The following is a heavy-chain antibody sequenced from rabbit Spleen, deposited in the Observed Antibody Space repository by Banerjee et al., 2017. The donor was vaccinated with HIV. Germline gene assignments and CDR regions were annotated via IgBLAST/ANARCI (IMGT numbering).Heavy chain of an antibody. CDR1: GFSFSDRDV. J-gene: IGHJ4*01. CDR2: IDAGSSGDT. Sequence: QEQLDESGGGLVQPEGSLTLTCKASGFSFSDRDVMCWVRQAPGKGLEWIACIDAGSSGDTYYASWAKGRFTISKTSSTTVTLQLTSLTAADTATYFCARAWSSSSGYYYAFNLWGQGTLVTVS. CDR3: ARAWSSSSGYYYAFNL. D-gene: IGHD1-1*01. V-gene: IGHV1S45*01.